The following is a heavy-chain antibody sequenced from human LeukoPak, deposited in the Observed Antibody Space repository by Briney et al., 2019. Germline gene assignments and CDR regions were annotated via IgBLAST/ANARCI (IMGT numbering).Heavy chain of an antibody. J-gene: IGHJ6*02. D-gene: IGHD2-15*01. CDR3: ARDGGKGYYYGMDV. CDR2: ISSSSSYI. Sequence: GGSLRLSCAASGFTFSSYAMSWVRQAPGKGLEWVSSISSSSSYIYYADSVKGRFTISRDNAKNSLYLQMNSLRAEDTAVYYCARDGGKGYYYGMDVWGQGTTVTVSS. CDR1: GFTFSSYA. V-gene: IGHV3-21*01.